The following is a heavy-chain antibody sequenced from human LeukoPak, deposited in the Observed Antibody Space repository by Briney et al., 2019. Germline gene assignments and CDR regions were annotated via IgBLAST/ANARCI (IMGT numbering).Heavy chain of an antibody. CDR2: IHHSGST. J-gene: IGHJ4*02. D-gene: IGHD5-12*01. Sequence: SETLSLTCAVSGGSIGSSNWWSWVRQSPGKGLEWIGEIHHSGSTNYNPSLKSRVTISVDTSKNQFSLKLSSVTAADTAVYYCARVGRLREFDYWGQGTLVTVSS. CDR3: ARVGRLREFDY. CDR1: GGSIGSSNW. V-gene: IGHV4-4*02.